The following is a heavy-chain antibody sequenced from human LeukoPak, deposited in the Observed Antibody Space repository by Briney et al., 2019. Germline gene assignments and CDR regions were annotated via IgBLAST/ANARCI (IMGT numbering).Heavy chain of an antibody. V-gene: IGHV6-1*01. J-gene: IGHJ4*02. CDR1: GDSLSNNNVA. CDR2: TYYRPKFNT. D-gene: IGHD3-10*01. Sequence: SQTLSLTCALSGDSLSNNNVAWNWIRQSPSRGLEWLGRTYYRPKFNTDYAVSVKNRIANNSDTSKNQFSPQLNSVTPEDTGVYYCARGSHSSFDYWGQGTLVTVSS. CDR3: ARGSHSSFDY.